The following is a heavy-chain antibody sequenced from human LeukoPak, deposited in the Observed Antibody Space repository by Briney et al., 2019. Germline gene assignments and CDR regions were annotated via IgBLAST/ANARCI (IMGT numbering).Heavy chain of an antibody. CDR1: GFNFGSYA. CDR3: ATESSLNN. Sequence: PGRSLRLSCVASGFNFGSYAMDWVRQAPGKGLEWVGDISYDGGYQSYAVSVRGRFTISRDNSKNTLYLQMNSLRAEDAAVYYCATESSLNNWGRGTLVTVSS. CDR2: ISYDGGYQ. J-gene: IGHJ4*02. V-gene: IGHV3-30*04.